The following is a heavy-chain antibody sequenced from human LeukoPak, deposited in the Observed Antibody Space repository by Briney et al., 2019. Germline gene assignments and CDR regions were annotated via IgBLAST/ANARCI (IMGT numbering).Heavy chain of an antibody. CDR2: ISGSGGST. D-gene: IGHD5-12*01. V-gene: IGHV3-23*01. Sequence: AGGSLRLSCAASGFTLGSYSMNWVRQAPGKGLEWVSAISGSGGSTYYADSVKGRFTISRDNSKNTLYLQMNSLRAEDTAVYYCAKLASEVATIPHYWGQGTLVTVSS. J-gene: IGHJ4*02. CDR1: GFTLGSYS. CDR3: AKLASEVATIPHY.